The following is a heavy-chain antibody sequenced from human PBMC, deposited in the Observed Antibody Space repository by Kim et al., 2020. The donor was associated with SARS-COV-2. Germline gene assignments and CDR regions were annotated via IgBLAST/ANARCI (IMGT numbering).Heavy chain of an antibody. J-gene: IGHJ4*02. V-gene: IGHV3-9*01. CDR3: AKDIAFRILGVGQDY. CDR1: GFTFGDYA. D-gene: IGHD3-16*01. Sequence: GGSLRLSCAASGFTFGDYAMHWVRQAPGKGLEWVSGINWNSGSIGYADSVKGRFTISRDNAKNSLYLQMNSLRAEDTALYYCAKDIAFRILGVGQDYWGQGTLVTVSS. CDR2: INWNSGSI.